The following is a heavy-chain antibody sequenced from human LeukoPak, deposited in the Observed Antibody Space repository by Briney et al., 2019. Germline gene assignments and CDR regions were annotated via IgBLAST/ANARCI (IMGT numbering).Heavy chain of an antibody. J-gene: IGHJ4*02. CDR2: INHSGGT. CDR1: GGSFSGYY. CDR3: VRDGAVAGTPYFDY. D-gene: IGHD6-19*01. Sequence: PSETLSLTCAVYGGSFSGYYWSWIRQPPGKVLEGIGEINHSGGTNYNPSLKSRVTISEDTSKNQFSLKLSSVTATETAVYYCVRDGAVAGTPYFDYWGQGTLVTVSS. V-gene: IGHV4-34*01.